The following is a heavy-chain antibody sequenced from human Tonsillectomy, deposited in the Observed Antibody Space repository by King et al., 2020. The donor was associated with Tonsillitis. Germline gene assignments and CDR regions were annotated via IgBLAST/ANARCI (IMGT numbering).Heavy chain of an antibody. CDR1: GFTFNTHT. J-gene: IGHJ4*02. CDR2: ISSSSSYI. D-gene: IGHD4-17*01. Sequence: VQLVESGGGLVKPGGSLRLSCAASGFTFNTHTMNWVRQAPGKGLEWVSSISSSSSYIDYADSVKGRFTLSRDNAKNSLYLQMNSLRADDTAVYYCVREYDYGNYYDYWGQGTLVTVSS. CDR3: VREYDYGNYYDY. V-gene: IGHV3-21*01.